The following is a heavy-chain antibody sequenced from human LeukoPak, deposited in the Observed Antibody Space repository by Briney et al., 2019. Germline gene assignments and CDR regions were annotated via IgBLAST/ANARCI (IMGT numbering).Heavy chain of an antibody. CDR2: ISGSGGTT. J-gene: IGHJ4*02. Sequence: PGGSLRLSCAASGFTFSNYGMTWVRQAPGKGLEWVSGISGSGGTTYDADSVKGRFTVSRDNSKDVLYLQMSSLRAEDTAVYFCAKAQGYFDFWGQGTLVTVSS. V-gene: IGHV3-23*01. CDR1: GFTFSNYG. CDR3: AKAQGYFDF.